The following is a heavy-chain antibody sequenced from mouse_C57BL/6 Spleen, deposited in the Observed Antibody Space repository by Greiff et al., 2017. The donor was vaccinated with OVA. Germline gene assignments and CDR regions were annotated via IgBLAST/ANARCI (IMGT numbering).Heavy chain of an antibody. Sequence: VQLQQSGPGLVQPSQSLSITCTVSGFSLTSYGVHWVRQSPGKGLEWLGVIWSGGSTDYNAAFISRLSSSKDNSKSQVFFKMNSLQADDTAIYYCARMVSYEYFDVWGTGTTVTVSS. CDR1: GFSLTSYG. CDR2: IWSGGST. CDR3: ARMVSYEYFDV. D-gene: IGHD1-1*01. J-gene: IGHJ1*03. V-gene: IGHV2-2*01.